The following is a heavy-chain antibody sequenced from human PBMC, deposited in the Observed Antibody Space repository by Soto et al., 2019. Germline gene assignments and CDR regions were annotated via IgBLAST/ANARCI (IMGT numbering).Heavy chain of an antibody. Sequence: ASVKVSYKASGYTFTSYDINWVRQATGQGLEWMGWMNPNSGNTGYAQKFQGRVTMTRNTSISTAYMELSSLRSEDTAVYYCARAPSYYDFWSGYSGRDWFDPWGQGTLVTVS. J-gene: IGHJ5*02. CDR3: ARAPSYYDFWSGYSGRDWFDP. D-gene: IGHD3-3*01. V-gene: IGHV1-8*01. CDR1: GYTFTSYD. CDR2: MNPNSGNT.